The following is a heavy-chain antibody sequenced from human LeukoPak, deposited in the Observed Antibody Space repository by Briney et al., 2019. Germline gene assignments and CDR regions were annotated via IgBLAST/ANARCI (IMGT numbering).Heavy chain of an antibody. V-gene: IGHV3-9*01. CDR1: GFTFSNYA. J-gene: IGHJ6*02. D-gene: IGHD3-16*01. Sequence: GGSLRLSCAASGFTFSNYAMGWVRQTGKGLEWVSGISWNSGTIAYADSVKGRFTISRDNAKNSLYLQMNSLRREDTALYYCAKDTRWREGHYYHGLDVWGQGTTVTVSS. CDR2: ISWNSGTI. CDR3: AKDTRWREGHYYHGLDV.